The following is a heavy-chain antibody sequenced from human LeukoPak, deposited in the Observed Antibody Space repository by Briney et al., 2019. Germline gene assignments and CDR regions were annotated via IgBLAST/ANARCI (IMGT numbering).Heavy chain of an antibody. J-gene: IGHJ4*02. D-gene: IGHD3-9*01. CDR2: ISGSGAST. CDR1: GSTFSSYA. V-gene: IGHV3-23*01. CDR3: ARGLDTVDISTGFDS. Sequence: GGSLRLSCAASGSTFSSYAMSWVRQAPGKGLEWVSAISGSGASTYYADSVRGRFTISRDNSKNTLYLQMNSLRADDTAIYYCARGLDTVDISTGFDSWGQGTLVTVSS.